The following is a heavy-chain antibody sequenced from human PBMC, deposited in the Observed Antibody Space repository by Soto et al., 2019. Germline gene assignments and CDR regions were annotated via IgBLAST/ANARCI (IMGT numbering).Heavy chain of an antibody. CDR2: IYHSGST. Sequence: QLQLQESGSGLVKPSQTLSLTCAVSGGSISSGGYYWSWIRQPPGKGLEWIGYIYHSGSTYYNPSLKSRVTISVDRSKNQFSLKLSSVTAADTAVYYCARQDYSLFDYWGQGTLVTVSS. V-gene: IGHV4-30-2*01. CDR1: GGSISSGGYY. D-gene: IGHD2-21*01. J-gene: IGHJ4*02. CDR3: ARQDYSLFDY.